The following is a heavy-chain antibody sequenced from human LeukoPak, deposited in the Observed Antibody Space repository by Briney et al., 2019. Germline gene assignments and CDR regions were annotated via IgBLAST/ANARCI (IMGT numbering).Heavy chain of an antibody. Sequence: GASVKVSCKASGYTFTSYYMHWVRQAPGQGLEWMGIINPSGGSTSYAQKFQGRVTMTRDTSTSTVYMELRSLRSDDTAVYYCARTHSVTTSWNDYWGQGTLVAVSS. J-gene: IGHJ4*02. CDR2: INPSGGST. V-gene: IGHV1-46*01. CDR3: ARTHSVTTSWNDY. CDR1: GYTFTSYY. D-gene: IGHD4-17*01.